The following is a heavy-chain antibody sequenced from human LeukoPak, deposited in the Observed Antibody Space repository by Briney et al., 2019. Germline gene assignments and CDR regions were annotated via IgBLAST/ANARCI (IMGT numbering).Heavy chain of an antibody. D-gene: IGHD3-10*01. CDR1: AYTFTSYD. CDR2: INPNSGNT. V-gene: IGHV1-8*01. CDR3: AGAGSGSYYNGFDY. Sequence: ASVKVSCKASAYTFTSYDINGGRQASGQGLEWMGWINPNSGNTGSAKKFQGGVTMTRKTPRRTAYMERSSLRSEDTAVYYCAGAGSGSYYNGFDYWGQGTLVTVSS. J-gene: IGHJ4*02.